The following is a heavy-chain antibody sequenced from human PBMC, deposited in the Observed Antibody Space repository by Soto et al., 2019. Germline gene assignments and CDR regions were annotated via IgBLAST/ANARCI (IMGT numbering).Heavy chain of an antibody. Sequence: PSQTLSLTCFISGDSVSSNNAAWNWIRQSPSRGLEWLGRTYYRSKWYNDYAVSVKSRIDINPDTSKNQFSLQLNSVSPEDTAMYYCARESYGSGSYDGMDVWGQGTTVTVSS. CDR3: ARESYGSGSYDGMDV. J-gene: IGHJ6*02. V-gene: IGHV6-1*01. D-gene: IGHD3-10*01. CDR2: TYYRSKWYN. CDR1: GDSVSSNNAA.